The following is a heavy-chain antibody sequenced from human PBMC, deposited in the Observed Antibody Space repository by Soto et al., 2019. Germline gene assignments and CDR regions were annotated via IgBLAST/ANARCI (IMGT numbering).Heavy chain of an antibody. Sequence: GGSLRLSCAASGFTFSSYAMSWVRQAPGKGLEWVSAISGSGGSTYYADSVKGRFTISRDNSKNTLYLQMNSLRAEDTAVYYCAKPPNHDYGDYACFQHWGQGTLVTVSS. CDR3: AKPPNHDYGDYACFQH. J-gene: IGHJ1*01. V-gene: IGHV3-23*01. CDR2: ISGSGGST. D-gene: IGHD4-17*01. CDR1: GFTFSSYA.